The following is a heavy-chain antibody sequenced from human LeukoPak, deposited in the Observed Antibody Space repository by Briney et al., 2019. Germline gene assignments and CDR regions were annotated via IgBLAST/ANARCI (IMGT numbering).Heavy chain of an antibody. D-gene: IGHD3-22*01. Sequence: ASVKVSCKASEYTFTNYYMHWVRQAPGQGLEWMGIINPSGGGTTYAQKFQGRVSMTRDTSTSTFYMDLSSLRSEDTAVYYCARHPSNYYDSSGYFGCFDPWGQGTLVTVSS. V-gene: IGHV1-46*01. J-gene: IGHJ5*02. CDR3: ARHPSNYYDSSGYFGCFDP. CDR2: INPSGGGT. CDR1: EYTFTNYY.